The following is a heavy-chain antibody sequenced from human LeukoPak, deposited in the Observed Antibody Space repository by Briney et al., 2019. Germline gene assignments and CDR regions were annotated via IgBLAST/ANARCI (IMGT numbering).Heavy chain of an antibody. D-gene: IGHD2-2*01. CDR3: AKDFGYCSSTSCYYFDY. Sequence: PGGSVRLSCAASGFTFSSYAMHWVRQAPGKGLEWVAVISYDGSNKYYADSVKGRFTISRDNSKNTLYLQMNSLRAEDTAVYYCAKDFGYCSSTSCYYFDYWGQGTLVTVSS. V-gene: IGHV3-30*04. J-gene: IGHJ4*02. CDR1: GFTFSSYA. CDR2: ISYDGSNK.